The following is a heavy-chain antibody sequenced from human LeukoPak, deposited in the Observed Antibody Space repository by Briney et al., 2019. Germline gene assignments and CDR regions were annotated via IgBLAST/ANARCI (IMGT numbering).Heavy chain of an antibody. J-gene: IGHJ4*02. CDR1: GASISNNDHY. V-gene: IGHV4-61*05. D-gene: IGHD3-10*01. CDR3: ARSYGSGSYFEN. CDR2: IHYSGST. Sequence: SETLSLTCNVSGASISNNDHYWGWIRQPPGKGLEWIGYIHYSGSTNYNPSLKSRATISIDTSKNQFSLKLSSVTAADTAVYYCARSYGSGSYFENWGQGTLVTVSS.